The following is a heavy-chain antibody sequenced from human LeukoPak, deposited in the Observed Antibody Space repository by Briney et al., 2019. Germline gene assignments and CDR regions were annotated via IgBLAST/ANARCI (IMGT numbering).Heavy chain of an antibody. CDR2: IHHSGST. D-gene: IGHD3-10*01. V-gene: IGHV4-38-2*02. Sequence: NTSETLSLTCTVSGYSISSGYYWGWIRQPPGKGLEWIGTIHHSGSTNYNPSLKSRVTIAVDTSKNQFSLKLSSVTAADTAVYYCARSGFGELLDAFDIWGQGTMVTVSS. J-gene: IGHJ3*02. CDR3: ARSGFGELLDAFDI. CDR1: GYSISSGYY.